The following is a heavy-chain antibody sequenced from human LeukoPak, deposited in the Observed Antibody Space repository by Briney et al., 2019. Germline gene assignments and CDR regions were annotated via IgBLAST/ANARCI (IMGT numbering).Heavy chain of an antibody. D-gene: IGHD1-26*01. CDR2: FDPEDGET. J-gene: IGHJ5*02. CDR1: GYTLTELS. V-gene: IGHV1-24*01. CDR3: ATAGPSGSYYINNWFDP. Sequence: ASVKVSCKVSGYTLTELSMHWVRQAPGKGLEWMGGFDPEDGETIYAQKFQGRVTMTEDTSTDTAYMELSSLRSEDTAVYYCATAGPSGSYYINNWFDPWGQGTLVTVSS.